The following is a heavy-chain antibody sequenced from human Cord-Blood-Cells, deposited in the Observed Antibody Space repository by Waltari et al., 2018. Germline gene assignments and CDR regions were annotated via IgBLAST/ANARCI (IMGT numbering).Heavy chain of an antibody. CDR1: GGSFSGYY. J-gene: IGHJ4*02. CDR3: ARPGGAAAGTLNYFDY. CDR2: INHSGST. Sequence: QVQLQQWGAGLLKPSETLSLTCAVYGGSFSGYYWSWIRQPPGKGLEWIGEINHSGSTNYKPSLNSRVTISVDTSKNQFSLKLSSVTAADTAVYYCARPGGAAAGTLNYFDYWGQGTLVTVSS. V-gene: IGHV4-34*01. D-gene: IGHD6-13*01.